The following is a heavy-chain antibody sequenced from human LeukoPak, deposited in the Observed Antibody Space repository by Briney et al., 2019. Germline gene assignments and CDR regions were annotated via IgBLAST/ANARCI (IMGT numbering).Heavy chain of an antibody. Sequence: KPSETLSLTCAVYGGSFSGYYWSWIRQPPGKGLEWIGEINHSGSTNYNPSLKSRVTMSVDTSKNQFSLKLSSVTAADTAVYYCARGGYITIFGVVIATPYGMDVWGQGTTVTVSS. J-gene: IGHJ6*02. D-gene: IGHD3-3*01. CDR2: INHSGST. CDR3: ARGGYITIFGVVIATPYGMDV. V-gene: IGHV4-34*01. CDR1: GGSFSGYY.